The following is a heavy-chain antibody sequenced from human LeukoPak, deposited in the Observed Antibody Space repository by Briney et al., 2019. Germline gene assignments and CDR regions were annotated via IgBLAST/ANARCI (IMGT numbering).Heavy chain of an antibody. D-gene: IGHD3-22*01. CDR1: GFTFSSYG. Sequence: RPGRSLRLXCAASGFTFSSYGMHWVRQAPGKGLEWVAVIWYDGSNKYYADSVKGRFTISRDNSKNTLYLQMNSLRAEDTAVYYCAKDSPNYYDSSGYHPWGQGTLVTVSS. J-gene: IGHJ5*02. CDR2: IWYDGSNK. V-gene: IGHV3-33*06. CDR3: AKDSPNYYDSSGYHP.